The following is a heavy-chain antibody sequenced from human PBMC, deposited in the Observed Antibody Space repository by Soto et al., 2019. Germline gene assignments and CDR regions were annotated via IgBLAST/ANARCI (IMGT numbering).Heavy chain of an antibody. Sequence: SETLSLTCAVYGGSFSGYYWSWILQPPGKGLEWIGESNHSGSTNYNPSLKSRVTISVDTSKNQFSLKLSSVTAADTAVYYCARGLGVRGVIIRVIYYYGMDVWRQGTTVTVSS. D-gene: IGHD3-10*01. CDR3: ARGLGVRGVIIRVIYYYGMDV. CDR1: GGSFSGYY. V-gene: IGHV4-34*01. J-gene: IGHJ6*02. CDR2: SNHSGST.